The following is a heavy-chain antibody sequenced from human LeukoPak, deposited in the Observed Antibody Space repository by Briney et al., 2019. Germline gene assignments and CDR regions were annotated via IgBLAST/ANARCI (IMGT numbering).Heavy chain of an antibody. J-gene: IGHJ4*02. CDR3: AKAPVTTCRGAFCYPFDY. Sequence: SVKVSCTASGGTFSSYAISWVRQAPGQGLEWMGGIIPIFGTANYAQKFQGRVTITADKSTGTAYMELSSLRSEDAAVYYCAKAPVTTCRGAFCYPFDYWGLGTLVTVSS. V-gene: IGHV1-69*06. CDR1: GGTFSSYA. D-gene: IGHD2-15*01. CDR2: IIPIFGTA.